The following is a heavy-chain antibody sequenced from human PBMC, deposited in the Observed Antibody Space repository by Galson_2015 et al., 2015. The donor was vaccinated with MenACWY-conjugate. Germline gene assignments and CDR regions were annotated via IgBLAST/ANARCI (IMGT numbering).Heavy chain of an antibody. Sequence: SLRLSCAASGFTFSNYAMSWVRQAPGKGLEWVSTITGSGDITYYADSVKGRFTISRDNSKNTLSLQMKSLRAEDTAVYYCARSSAQDYYAMDVWAQRTTVTVSS. CDR1: GFTFSNYA. CDR2: ITGSGDIT. D-gene: IGHD6-6*01. V-gene: IGHV3-23*01. CDR3: ARSSAQDYYAMDV. J-gene: IGHJ6*02.